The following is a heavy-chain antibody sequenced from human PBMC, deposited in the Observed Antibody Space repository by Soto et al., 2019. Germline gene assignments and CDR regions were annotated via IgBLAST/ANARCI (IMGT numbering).Heavy chain of an antibody. D-gene: IGHD4-17*01. CDR2: MSPENGNT. CDR1: GYSFTSHD. J-gene: IGHJ2*01. Sequence: QVQLVQSGAEVKKPGASVTVSCKASGYSFTSHDINWVRQTTGHGLEWMGWMSPENGNTGYAQNFQGRVSMTMNTSISTAYMEVTSLRSDDTAVYFCARRQNQDYGSYFDLWGRGTPLKVSS. V-gene: IGHV1-8*01. CDR3: ARRQNQDYGSYFDL.